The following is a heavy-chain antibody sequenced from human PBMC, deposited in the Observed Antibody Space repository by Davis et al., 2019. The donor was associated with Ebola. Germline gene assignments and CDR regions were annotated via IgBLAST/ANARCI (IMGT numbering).Heavy chain of an antibody. Sequence: PSETLSPTCAVEGGAFTNYCWSWIRQPPGRGLEWIGYIYGSGGTNYNPSLKSRVSMSIDTSKNQFSLRLTSVTAADTGLYYCARGLTGVMAFDSWGQGTLVTVSS. CDR1: GGAFTNYC. V-gene: IGHV4-59*01. J-gene: IGHJ5*01. CDR2: IYGSGGT. CDR3: ARGLTGVMAFDS. D-gene: IGHD3-16*01.